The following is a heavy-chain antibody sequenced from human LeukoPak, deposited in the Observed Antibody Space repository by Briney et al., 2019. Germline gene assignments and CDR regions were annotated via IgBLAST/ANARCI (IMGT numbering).Heavy chain of an antibody. CDR2: ISAYNGNT. V-gene: IGHV1-18*01. D-gene: IGHD5-18*01. CDR1: GYTFTSYG. CDR3: ARDTGYSYGYVPDY. Sequence: VASVNVSCKASGYTFTSYGISWVRQAPGQGLEWMGWISAYNGNTNYAQKLQGRVTMTTDTSTSTAYMELRSLRSDDTAVYYCARDTGYSYGYVPDYWGQGTLVTVSS. J-gene: IGHJ4*02.